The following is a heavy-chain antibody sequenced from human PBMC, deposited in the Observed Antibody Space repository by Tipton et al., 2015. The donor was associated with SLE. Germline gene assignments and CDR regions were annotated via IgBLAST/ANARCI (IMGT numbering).Heavy chain of an antibody. D-gene: IGHD5-18*01. V-gene: IGHV4-4*08. CDR2: IYTSGST. J-gene: IGHJ5*02. Sequence: TLSLTCTVSGGSISSYYWSWIRQPPGKGLEWIGYIYTSGSTNSNPSLKSRVTISVDTSKNQFSLKLSSVTAAATAVYYCARGYSYGFNWFDPWGQGTLVTVSS. CDR3: ARGYSYGFNWFDP. CDR1: GGSISSYY.